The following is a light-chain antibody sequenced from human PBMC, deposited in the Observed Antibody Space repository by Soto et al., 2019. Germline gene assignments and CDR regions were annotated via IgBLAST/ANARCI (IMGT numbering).Light chain of an antibody. Sequence: EIVMTQSPATLSVSPGERATLSCRASQSVSSNLAWYQQKPGQAPRLLIYGASTRATGIPASFSGSGSGTEFPLTISSLQSEDFAVYYCQQYNNWPPRATFGQGTRLEIK. CDR1: QSVSSN. V-gene: IGKV3-15*01. CDR3: QQYNNWPPRAT. J-gene: IGKJ5*01. CDR2: GAS.